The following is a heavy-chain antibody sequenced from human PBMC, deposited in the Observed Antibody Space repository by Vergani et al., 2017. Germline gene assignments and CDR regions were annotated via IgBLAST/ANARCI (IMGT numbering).Heavy chain of an antibody. V-gene: IGHV3-23*01. Sequence: EVQLLESGGGLVQPGGSLRLSCAASGFTFSSYAMSWVRQVPGKGLEWVAGISGSGGNTYYANSVKGLFTISRDNSKNTLYLQMNSLRAAGTAVYYCAKGVYCSSTSCYEGRGYYYGMGVWGQ. CDR2: ISGSGGNT. D-gene: IGHD2-2*01. CDR1: GFTFSSYA. J-gene: IGHJ6*02. CDR3: AKGVYCSSTSCYEGRGYYYGMGV.